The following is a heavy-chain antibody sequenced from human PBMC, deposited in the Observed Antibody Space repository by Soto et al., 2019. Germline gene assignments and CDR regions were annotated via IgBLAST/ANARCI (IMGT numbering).Heavy chain of an antibody. CDR1: GFTFRSFT. V-gene: IGHV3-21*01. D-gene: IGHD6-13*01. CDR3: TRDASRDSSARGWFDP. J-gene: IGHJ5*02. CDR2: ISSNSAYI. Sequence: GGSLRLSCAASGFTFRSFTMNWVRQAPGKGLEWVSTISSNSAYIYYTDALRGRFTISRDNAKNSLHLQMNSQRAEDTAVYYCTRDASRDSSARGWFDPWGPGTLVTVSS.